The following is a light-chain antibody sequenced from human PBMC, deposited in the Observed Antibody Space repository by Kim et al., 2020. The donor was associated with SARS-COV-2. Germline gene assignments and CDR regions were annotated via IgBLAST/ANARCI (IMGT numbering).Light chain of an antibody. CDR3: HQFYSSPWT. J-gene: IGKJ1*01. Sequence: ANINCKSSQSHLYTSNNQTYLTWYQQKPGQPPKLLLYWTSTRESGVPDRFSGSGSGTDFTLTISSLQAEDVAVYYCHQFYSSPWTFGQGTKVDIK. CDR2: WTS. CDR1: QSHLYTSNNQTY. V-gene: IGKV4-1*01.